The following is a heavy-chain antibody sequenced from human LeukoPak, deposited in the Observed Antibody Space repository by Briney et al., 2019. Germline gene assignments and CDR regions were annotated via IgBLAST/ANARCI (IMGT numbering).Heavy chain of an antibody. V-gene: IGHV1-69*04. J-gene: IGHJ4*02. CDR2: IIPILGIA. D-gene: IGHD5-18*01. CDR3: AKALSSGYYFDC. CDR1: GGTFSSYA. Sequence: VASVKVSCKAAGGTFSSYAISWVRQAPGQGLEWMGRIIPILGIANYAQKFQGRVTITADKSTSTAYMELSSLRSEDTAVYYCAKALSSGYYFDCWGQGTLVTVSS.